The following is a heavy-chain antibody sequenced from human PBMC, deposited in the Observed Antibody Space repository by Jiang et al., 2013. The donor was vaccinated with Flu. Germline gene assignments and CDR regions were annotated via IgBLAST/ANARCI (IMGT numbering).Heavy chain of an antibody. CDR3: ARASVEMATITPGGFDY. CDR1: GGSISSYY. Sequence: GLVKPSETLSLTCTVSGGSISSYYWSWIRQPPGKGLEWIGYIYYSGSTNYNPSLKSRVTISVDTSKNQFSLKLSSVTAADTAVYYCARASVEMATITPGGFDYWGQGTLVTVSS. V-gene: IGHV4-59*01. CDR2: IYYSGST. D-gene: IGHD5-24*01. J-gene: IGHJ4*02.